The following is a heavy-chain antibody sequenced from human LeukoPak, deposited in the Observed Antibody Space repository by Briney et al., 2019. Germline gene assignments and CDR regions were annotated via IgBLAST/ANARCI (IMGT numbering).Heavy chain of an antibody. CDR2: INPNSGGT. CDR3: ARKCRHRPDAFDI. Sequence: ASVKVSCKASGYTFTGYYMHWVRQAPGQGLEWMGWINPNSGGTNYAQKFQGWVTMTRDTSISTAYMELSRLRSDDTTVYYCARKCRHRPDAFDIWGQGTMVTVSS. CDR1: GYTFTGYY. V-gene: IGHV1-2*04. J-gene: IGHJ3*02.